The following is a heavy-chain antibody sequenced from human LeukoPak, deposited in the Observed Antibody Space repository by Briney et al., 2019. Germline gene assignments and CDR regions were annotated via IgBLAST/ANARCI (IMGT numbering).Heavy chain of an antibody. Sequence: SETLSLTCTVSGGSISSYYWSWIRQPPGKGLEWIGYIYYSGSTNYNPSLKSRVAISVATSKNQFSLKLSSVTAADTAVYYCARVAWESLDYWGQGTLVTVSS. CDR3: ARVAWESLDY. V-gene: IGHV4-59*01. D-gene: IGHD1-26*01. J-gene: IGHJ4*02. CDR1: GGSISSYY. CDR2: IYYSGST.